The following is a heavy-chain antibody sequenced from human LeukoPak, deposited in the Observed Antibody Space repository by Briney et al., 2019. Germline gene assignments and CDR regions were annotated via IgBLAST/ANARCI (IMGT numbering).Heavy chain of an antibody. D-gene: IGHD2-21*02. Sequence: SVKVSCKASGGTFSSYAISWVRQAPGQGLEWMGGIIPIFGTANYAQKFQGRVTITADESTSTAYMELSSLRSEDTAVYYCARGSSSGDYTFDYWGQGTLVTVSS. CDR1: GGTFSSYA. CDR3: ARGSSSGDYTFDY. CDR2: IIPIFGTA. J-gene: IGHJ4*02. V-gene: IGHV1-69*13.